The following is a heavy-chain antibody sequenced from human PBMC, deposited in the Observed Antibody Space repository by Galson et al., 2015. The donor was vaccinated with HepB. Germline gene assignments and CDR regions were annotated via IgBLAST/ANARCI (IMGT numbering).Heavy chain of an antibody. Sequence: SLRLSCAASGFTFSSYGMHWVRQAPGKGLEWVAFIRYDGSNEYYADSVKGRFTISRDNSKNTLYLQMNSLRAEDTAVYYCARGYCSSTSCAFFDYWGQGTLVTVSS. CDR1: GFTFSSYG. J-gene: IGHJ4*02. CDR3: ARGYCSSTSCAFFDY. CDR2: IRYDGSNE. D-gene: IGHD2-2*01. V-gene: IGHV3-30*02.